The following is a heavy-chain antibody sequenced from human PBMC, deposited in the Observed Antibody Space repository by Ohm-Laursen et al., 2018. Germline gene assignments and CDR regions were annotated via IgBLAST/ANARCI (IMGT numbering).Heavy chain of an antibody. CDR3: ARDGSKFGESAFDH. V-gene: IGHV3-48*03. CDR2: TSSSGSTI. CDR1: GFTFSNYE. D-gene: IGHD3-10*01. Sequence: GSLRLSCTASGFTFSNYEMNWVRQAPGKGLEWVSFTSSSGSTINYADSVKGRFTISRDNARNLLFLQMNSLTAEDTAVYYCARDGSKFGESAFDHWGQGTLVTVSS. J-gene: IGHJ4*02.